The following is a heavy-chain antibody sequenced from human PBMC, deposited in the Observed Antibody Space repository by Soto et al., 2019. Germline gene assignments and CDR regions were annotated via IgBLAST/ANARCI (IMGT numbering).Heavy chain of an antibody. CDR2: INHSGST. J-gene: IGHJ4*02. D-gene: IGHD2-2*01. CDR1: GGSFSGYY. Sequence: SETLSLTCAVYGGSFSGYYWSWIRQPPGKGLEWIGEINHSGSTNYNPSLKSRVTISVDTSKNQFSLKLSSVTAADTAVYYCASLPRKYQLISWGQGTLVTVSS. CDR3: ASLPRKYQLIS. V-gene: IGHV4-34*01.